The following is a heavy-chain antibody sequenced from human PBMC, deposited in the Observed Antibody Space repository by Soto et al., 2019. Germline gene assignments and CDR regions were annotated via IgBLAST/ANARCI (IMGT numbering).Heavy chain of an antibody. Sequence: SETLSLTCAVYGGSFSGYYWRWIRQPPGKGLEWIGEINHSGSTNYNPSLKSRVTISVDTSKNQLSLKLSSVTAADTAVYYCARASAPDLLYYFDYWGQGTLVTVSS. CDR3: ARASAPDLLYYFDY. CDR2: INHSGST. CDR1: GGSFSGYY. V-gene: IGHV4-34*01. J-gene: IGHJ4*02.